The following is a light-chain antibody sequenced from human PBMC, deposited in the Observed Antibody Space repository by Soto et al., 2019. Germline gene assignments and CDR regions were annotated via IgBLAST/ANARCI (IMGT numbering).Light chain of an antibody. V-gene: IGKV3-20*01. Sequence: ENLLTQSPGTLSLSPGEGATLSCRASQNFSSSYLAWYQQKPGQSPRPLIFGASSRAFGIPDRFSGRWSATDFTLTISRLAPEDFAMYYCQQYGSFPLTFGGGTKVDIK. CDR3: QQYGSFPLT. J-gene: IGKJ4*01. CDR1: QNFSSSY. CDR2: GAS.